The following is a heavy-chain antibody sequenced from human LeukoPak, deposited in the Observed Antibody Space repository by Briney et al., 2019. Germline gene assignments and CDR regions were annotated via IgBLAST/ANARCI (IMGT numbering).Heavy chain of an antibody. CDR3: ARDQPWGNYFDY. V-gene: IGHV4-61*01. CDR1: GGSVSSSSYY. D-gene: IGHD3-16*01. J-gene: IGHJ4*02. CDR2: IHNSGST. Sequence: PSETLSLTCTVSGGSVSSSSYYWSWIRQPPGKGLEYIGYIHNSGSTNYNPSLKSRVTISVDTSKNQFSLKLSSVTAADTAVYYCARDQPWGNYFDYWGQGTLVTVSS.